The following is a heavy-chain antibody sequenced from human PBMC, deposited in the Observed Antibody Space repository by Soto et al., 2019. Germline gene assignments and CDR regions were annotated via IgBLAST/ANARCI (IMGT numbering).Heavy chain of an antibody. Sequence: QLQLQESGSGLVKPSQTLSLTCAVSGGSISSGGYSWSWIRQPPGKGLEWIGYIYHSGSTYYNPSPKSRVAMSVDRSKNQFALKLSSVTAADTAVYYCARGALGYYDSSGYYLDWFDPWGQGTLVTVSS. CDR3: ARGALGYYDSSGYYLDWFDP. J-gene: IGHJ5*02. V-gene: IGHV4-30-2*01. D-gene: IGHD3-22*01. CDR2: IYHSGST. CDR1: GGSISSGGYS.